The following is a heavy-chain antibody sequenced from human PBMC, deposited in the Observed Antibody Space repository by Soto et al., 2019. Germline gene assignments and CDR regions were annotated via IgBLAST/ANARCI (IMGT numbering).Heavy chain of an antibody. V-gene: IGHV1-18*04. CDR1: GYTFTSYG. CDR2: ISAYNGNT. D-gene: IGHD6-6*01. Sequence: ASVKVSCKASGYTFTSYGISWVRQAPGQGLEWMGWISAYNGNTNYAQKLQGRVTMTTDTSTSTAYMELRSLRSDDTAVYYCARDSYKDPRGAAPNVLPKDYGMEVCGQ. CDR3: ARDSYKDPRGAAPNVLPKDYGMEV. J-gene: IGHJ6*02.